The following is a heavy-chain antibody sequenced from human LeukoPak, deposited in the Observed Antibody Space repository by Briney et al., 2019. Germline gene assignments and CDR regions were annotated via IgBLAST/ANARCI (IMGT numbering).Heavy chain of an antibody. CDR1: GCSISSYY. V-gene: IGHV4-4*07. CDR2: IYTSGST. Sequence: SETLSLTCTVSGCSISSYYWTWVRQPAGKGLEWIGRIYTSGSTHYNPSLKRRVAMSVDTSKNQYSLSLSSVTAADTAVYYCARVRGYNHAFDSFDLWGQGTTVTVSS. J-gene: IGHJ3*01. CDR3: ARVRGYNHAFDSFDL. D-gene: IGHD5-18*01.